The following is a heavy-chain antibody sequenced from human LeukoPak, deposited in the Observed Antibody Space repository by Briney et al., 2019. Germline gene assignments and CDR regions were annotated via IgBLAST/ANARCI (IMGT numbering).Heavy chain of an antibody. V-gene: IGHV4-39*01. Sequence: SETLSLTCTVSGGSISSSSYYRGWIRQPPGKGLEWIGSMYYGGSTYYNPSVKSRVTISVDTSKNQFSLKLSSVTAADTAVYYCARHGSVRFLEGLFVDYWGQGTLVTVSS. CDR3: ARHGSVRFLEGLFVDY. CDR2: MYYGGST. D-gene: IGHD3-3*01. J-gene: IGHJ4*02. CDR1: GGSISSSSYY.